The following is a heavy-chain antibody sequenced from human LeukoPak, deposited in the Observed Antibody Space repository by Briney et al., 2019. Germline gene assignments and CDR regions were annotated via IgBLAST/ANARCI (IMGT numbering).Heavy chain of an antibody. Sequence: PGGSLRLSCAASGFTFSSYWMSWVRQAPGKRLEWVANIKQDGSEKYYVDSVKGRFTISRDNAKNPLYLQMNSLRAEDTAVYYCARDRRWRRDGYNWYFDYWGQGTLVTVSS. J-gene: IGHJ4*02. V-gene: IGHV3-7*01. CDR2: IKQDGSEK. D-gene: IGHD5-24*01. CDR1: GFTFSSYW. CDR3: ARDRRWRRDGYNWYFDY.